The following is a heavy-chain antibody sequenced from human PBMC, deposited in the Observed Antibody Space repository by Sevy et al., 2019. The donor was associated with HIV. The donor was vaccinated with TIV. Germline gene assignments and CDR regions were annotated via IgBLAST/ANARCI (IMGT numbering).Heavy chain of an antibody. CDR1: GFTFSSYE. D-gene: IGHD6-19*01. CDR3: ARPPKRGAVAGPS. V-gene: IGHV3-48*03. Sequence: GGSLKLSCAASGFTFSSYEMNWVRQAPGKGLEWVSHISSSGSTIYYADSVKGRFTISRDNAKNSLYLQMNSLRAEDTAVYYCARPPKRGAVAGPSWGQGTLVTVSS. J-gene: IGHJ1*01. CDR2: ISSSGSTI.